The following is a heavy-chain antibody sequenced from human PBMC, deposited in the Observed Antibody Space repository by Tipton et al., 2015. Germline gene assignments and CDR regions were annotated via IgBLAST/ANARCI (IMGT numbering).Heavy chain of an antibody. Sequence: TLSLTCNVSGASVTSGSFQWTWIRQPPGKRLEWIGYTFYSGSTNYNPSLKSRITISIDTSKKQFSLNLTSVTAADTAVYFCARYSEMDVNAFDIWGQGTMVTVSS. CDR1: GASVTSGSFQ. CDR2: TFYSGST. V-gene: IGHV4-61*01. D-gene: IGHD2-15*01. J-gene: IGHJ3*02. CDR3: ARYSEMDVNAFDI.